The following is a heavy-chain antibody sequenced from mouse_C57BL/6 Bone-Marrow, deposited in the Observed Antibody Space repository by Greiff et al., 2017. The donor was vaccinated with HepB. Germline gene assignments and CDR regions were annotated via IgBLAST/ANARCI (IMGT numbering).Heavy chain of an antibody. CDR3: ASPGSSYHWYFDV. Sequence: QVQLQQPGAELVKPGASVKMSCKASGYTFTSYWITWVKQRPGQGLEWIGDIYPGSGSTNYNEKFKSKATLTVDTASSTAYMQLSSLTSEDSAVYYCASPGSSYHWYFDVWGTGTTVTVSS. CDR1: GYTFTSYW. CDR2: IYPGSGST. J-gene: IGHJ1*03. D-gene: IGHD1-1*01. V-gene: IGHV1-55*01.